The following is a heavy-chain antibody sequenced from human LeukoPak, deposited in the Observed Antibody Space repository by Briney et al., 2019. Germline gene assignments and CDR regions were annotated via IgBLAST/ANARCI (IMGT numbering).Heavy chain of an antibody. J-gene: IGHJ4*02. CDR1: GFTFSSHA. V-gene: IGHV3-30*04. CDR3: ASAGYCSGGSCYIGSFDY. Sequence: GRSLRLSCAASGFTFSSHAMHWVRQAPGKGLEWAAVISYDGSNKYYADSVKGRFTISRDNSKNTLYLQMNSLRAEDTAVYYCASAGYCSGGSCYIGSFDYWGQGTLVTVSS. D-gene: IGHD2-15*01. CDR2: ISYDGSNK.